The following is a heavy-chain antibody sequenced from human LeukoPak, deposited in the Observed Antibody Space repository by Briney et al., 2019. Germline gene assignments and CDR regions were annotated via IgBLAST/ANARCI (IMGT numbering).Heavy chain of an antibody. V-gene: IGHV1-24*01. CDR2: FDPEDGKT. J-gene: IGHJ4*02. Sequence: GASGKVSCKVSGYTLTELSMHWERQAPGRGLEWMGGFDPEDGKTIYAQKFQGRVTMTEDTSTDTAYMELSSLRSEDTAVYFCARYSNRYYFDFWGQGTLVTVSS. CDR3: ARYSNRYYFDF. D-gene: IGHD4-11*01. CDR1: GYTLTELS.